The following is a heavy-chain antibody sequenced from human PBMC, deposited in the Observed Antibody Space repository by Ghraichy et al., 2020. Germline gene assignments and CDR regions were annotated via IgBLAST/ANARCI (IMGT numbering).Heavy chain of an antibody. V-gene: IGHV3-21*01. Sequence: GGSLRLSCAASGFTFSTFRMNWVRQAPGKGLEWVSSVSSSSSGIYYADSVKGRFTISRDNAKNSLYLQMNSLRAEDTAVYYCARDVFSYGKDWLDSWGQGTLVTVSS. CDR3: ARDVFSYGKDWLDS. D-gene: IGHD5-18*01. CDR1: GFTFSTFR. J-gene: IGHJ5*01. CDR2: VSSSSSGI.